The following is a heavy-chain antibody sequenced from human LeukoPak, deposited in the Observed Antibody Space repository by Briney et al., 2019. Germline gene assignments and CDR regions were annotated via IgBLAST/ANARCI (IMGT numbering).Heavy chain of an antibody. CDR1: GGSFSGYY. V-gene: IGHV4-34*01. J-gene: IGHJ4*02. CDR2: INHSGST. D-gene: IGHD3-22*01. Sequence: PSETLSLTWAVYGGSFSGYYWSWIRQPPGKGLEWIGEINHSGSTNYNPSLKSRVTISVDTSKNQFSLKLSSVTAADTAVYYCATLGEYYDSSGYYYNWGQGTLVTVSS. CDR3: ATLGEYYDSSGYYYN.